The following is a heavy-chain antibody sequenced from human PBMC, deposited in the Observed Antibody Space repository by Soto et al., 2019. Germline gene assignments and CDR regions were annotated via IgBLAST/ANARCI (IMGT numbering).Heavy chain of an antibody. CDR3: AKEYCSSTSCQIDY. V-gene: IGHV3-23*01. D-gene: IGHD2-2*01. CDR1: GFTFSSYA. Sequence: PGGSLRLSCAASGFTFSSYAMSWVRQAPGKGLEWVSAISDSGGSTYYADSVKGRFTISRDNSKNTLYLQMNSLGAEDTAVYYCAKEYCSSTSCQIDYWGQGTLVTVSS. J-gene: IGHJ4*02. CDR2: ISDSGGST.